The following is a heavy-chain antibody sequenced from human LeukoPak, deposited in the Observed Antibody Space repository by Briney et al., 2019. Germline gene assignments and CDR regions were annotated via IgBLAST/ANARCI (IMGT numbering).Heavy chain of an antibody. V-gene: IGHV4-34*01. CDR2: INHSGST. D-gene: IGHD3-10*01. CDR3: ASGGKWFGELLPPDY. Sequence: SSETLSLTCAVYGGSFSGYYWSWIRQPPGKGLEWIGEINHSGSTNYNPSLKSRVTISVDTSKNQFSLKLSSVTAADTAVYYCASGGKWFGELLPPDYWGQGTLVTVSS. J-gene: IGHJ4*02. CDR1: GGSFSGYY.